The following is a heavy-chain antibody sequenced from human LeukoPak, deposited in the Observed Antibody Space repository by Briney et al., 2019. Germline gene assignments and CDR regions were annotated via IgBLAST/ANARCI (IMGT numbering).Heavy chain of an antibody. Sequence: GGSLRLSCAASGFTFSSYWMSWVLQAPGKGLEWVANIKQDGSEKYYVDSVKGRFTISRDNAKNSLYLQMNSLRAEDTAVYYCAKDRWTKNYYYYYMDVWGKGTTVTVSS. J-gene: IGHJ6*03. CDR2: IKQDGSEK. CDR3: AKDRWTKNYYYYYMDV. V-gene: IGHV3-7*01. D-gene: IGHD4-23*01. CDR1: GFTFSSYW.